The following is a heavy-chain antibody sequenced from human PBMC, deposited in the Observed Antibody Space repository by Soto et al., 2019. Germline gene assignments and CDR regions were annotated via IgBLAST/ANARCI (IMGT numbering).Heavy chain of an antibody. CDR2: IYHSGST. V-gene: IGHV4-30-2*01. J-gene: IGHJ4*02. CDR1: GGSISSGGYS. D-gene: IGHD2-2*01. Sequence: SETLSLTCAVSGGSISSGGYSWSWIRQPPGKGLEWIGYIYHSGSTFYSPSLKSRVTISVDKPKNQFSLNLTSVTAADTAVYYCARVISSRDEYFDYWGQGTVVTVSS. CDR3: ARVISSRDEYFDY.